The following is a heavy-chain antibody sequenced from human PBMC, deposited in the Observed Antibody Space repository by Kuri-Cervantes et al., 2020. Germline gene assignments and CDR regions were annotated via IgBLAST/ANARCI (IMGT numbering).Heavy chain of an antibody. CDR1: GYTLTTSY. J-gene: IGHJ4*02. CDR2: LNPNSGST. CDR3: ARGSSSWFYFDY. D-gene: IGHD6-13*01. V-gene: IGHV1-8*01. Sequence: ASVKVSCKASGYTLTTSYITWVRQATGQGLEWMGWLNPNSGSTGYAQKFQGRVTMTRDTSINTAYMELSSLSSEDTAVYYCARGSSSWFYFDYWGQGTLVTDSS.